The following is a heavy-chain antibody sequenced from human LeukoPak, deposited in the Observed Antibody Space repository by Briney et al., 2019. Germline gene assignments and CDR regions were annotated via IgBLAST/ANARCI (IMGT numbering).Heavy chain of an antibody. V-gene: IGHV3-21*01. CDR1: GFTFSSYS. CDR2: ISSSTSYI. CDR3: ARAILRYFDWLSS. D-gene: IGHD3-9*01. Sequence: GGSLRLSCAASGFTFSSYSMNWIRQAPGKGLEWVPSISSSTSYIYYADSVKGRFTISKDNAKNSLYLQMNSLRAEDTAVYYCARAILRYFDWLSSWGQGTLVTVSS. J-gene: IGHJ5*01.